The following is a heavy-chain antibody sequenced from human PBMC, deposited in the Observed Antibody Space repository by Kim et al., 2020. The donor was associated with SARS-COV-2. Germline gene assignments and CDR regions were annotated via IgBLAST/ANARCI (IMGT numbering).Heavy chain of an antibody. D-gene: IGHD1-26*01. Sequence: GGSLRLSCAASGFTFSTYNIHWVRQAPGKGLEWLSYSSSSGTTIYYAASVKGRFTISRDNAKNSLYVQMSSLRDEDTAVYYCARALEGTGSYSFWGQGTLLTVSS. J-gene: IGHJ4*02. CDR2: SSSSGTTI. CDR1: GFTFSTYN. V-gene: IGHV3-48*02. CDR3: ARALEGTGSYSF.